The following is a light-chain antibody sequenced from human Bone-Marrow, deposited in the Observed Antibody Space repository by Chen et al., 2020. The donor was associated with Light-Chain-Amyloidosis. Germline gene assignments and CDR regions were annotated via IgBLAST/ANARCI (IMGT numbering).Light chain of an antibody. Sequence: SYELTQPPSVSVSAGQTARISCSGDGLPKQYAYWYQQKPGQAPVLVIYNDSERPSGIPERFSVSSSGTTVTLTISGVQAEDVADYYCQSADTTDTLYVLFGGGTKLNVL. CDR1: GLPKQY. J-gene: IGLJ2*01. CDR2: NDS. CDR3: QSADTTDTLYVL. V-gene: IGLV3-25*03.